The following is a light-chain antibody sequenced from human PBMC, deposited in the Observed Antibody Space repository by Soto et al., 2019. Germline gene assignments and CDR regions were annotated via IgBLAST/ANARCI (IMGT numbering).Light chain of an antibody. J-gene: IGLJ1*01. CDR3: CSYPSRNTRV. V-gene: IGLV2-14*02. CDR1: SSDVGSYNL. CDR2: EGS. Sequence: QSALTQPASVSGSPGQSITISCTGTSSDVGSYNLVSWYQQHPGKAPKLMIYEGSKRPSGVANRFSGSKSGNAASLTISGLQAEDEADYYCCSYPSRNTRVFGTGTKVTVL.